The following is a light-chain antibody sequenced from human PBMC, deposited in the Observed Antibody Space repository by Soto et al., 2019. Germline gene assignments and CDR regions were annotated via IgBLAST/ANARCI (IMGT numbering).Light chain of an antibody. Sequence: DIQMTQSPSTLSASVGDRVTITCRASQSISTWLAWYQQKPGQAPKLLIYKASTLQTGVPSRFSGSGSGADFTLIISSLQPEDFGTYYCQQYTSYYTFGQGTKLEIK. CDR2: KAS. V-gene: IGKV1-5*03. CDR3: QQYTSYYT. CDR1: QSISTW. J-gene: IGKJ2*01.